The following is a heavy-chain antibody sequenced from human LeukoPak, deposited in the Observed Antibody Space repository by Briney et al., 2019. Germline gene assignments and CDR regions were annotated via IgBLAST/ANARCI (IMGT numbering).Heavy chain of an antibody. CDR2: IRKEGTNK. CDR1: GFTFSSYG. V-gene: IGHV3-30*02. CDR3: TTPTGPAVIIDY. Sequence: GGSLRLSCAASGFTFSSYGIHWVRQAPGKGLEWVAFIRKEGTNKYYSDSVKGRFTISRDNSKNTLYLEMNSLRAEDTAVYYCTTPTGPAVIIDYWGPGTLVTVSS. J-gene: IGHJ4*02. D-gene: IGHD2-2*01.